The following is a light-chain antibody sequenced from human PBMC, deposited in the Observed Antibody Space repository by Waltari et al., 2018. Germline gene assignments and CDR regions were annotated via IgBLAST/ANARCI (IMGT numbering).Light chain of an antibody. Sequence: QSALTQPASVSGSPGQSITISCTGTSSDVGSYNLVSWYQQHPGKAPKLMIYEGSKRPSGVSHRFSGSKSGHTASLTISGLQAEDEADYYCCSYAGSSTLYVFGTGTKVTVL. V-gene: IGLV2-23*01. CDR1: SSDVGSYNL. J-gene: IGLJ1*01. CDR2: EGS. CDR3: CSYAGSSTLYV.